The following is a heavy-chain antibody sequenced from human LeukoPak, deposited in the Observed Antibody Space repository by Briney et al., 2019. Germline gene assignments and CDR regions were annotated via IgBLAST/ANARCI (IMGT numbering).Heavy chain of an antibody. D-gene: IGHD3-10*01. V-gene: IGHV3-23*01. CDR3: AKLDGSGAGSSRPPIDY. CDR1: GFDSSTYA. CDR2: ISGSGDTT. J-gene: IGHJ4*02. Sequence: PGGSLRLSCAASGFDSSTYAMSWVRQAPGKGLEWVSGISGSGDTTYYADSVKGRFTISRDNSKNMLYLQIKSLGAEDTAIYYCAKLDGSGAGSSRPPIDYWGQGSLVTVSS.